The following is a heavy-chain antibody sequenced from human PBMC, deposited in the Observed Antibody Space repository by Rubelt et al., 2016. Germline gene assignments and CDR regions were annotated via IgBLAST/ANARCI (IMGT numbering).Heavy chain of an antibody. CDR3: ATRYCGGGSCYFYPEYHLDY. V-gene: IGHV4-34*01. Sequence: QVQLQQWGAGLLKPSETLSLTCAVYGGSFSGYYWSWIRQPPGKGLEWIGEINHSGSTNYNPSLKSRVTISVDTSKNQFSLKLSSVTAADTAVYYCATRYCGGGSCYFYPEYHLDYWGQGTLVTVSS. D-gene: IGHD2-15*01. J-gene: IGHJ4*02. CDR1: GGSFSGYY. CDR2: INHSGST.